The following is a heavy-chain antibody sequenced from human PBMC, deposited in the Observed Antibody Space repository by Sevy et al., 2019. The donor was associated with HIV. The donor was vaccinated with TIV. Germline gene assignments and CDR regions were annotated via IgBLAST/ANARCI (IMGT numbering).Heavy chain of an antibody. J-gene: IGHJ4*02. CDR2: FDPEDGEK. CDR3: ASAREYYEDSSGYLDY. Sequence: ASVKVSCKVSGYTLTKLSMHWVRQAPGKGLEWMGRFDPEDGEKIYAQKFQGRVTMTEDTSTDTAYMELSSLRYKDTAVEYWASAREYYEDSSGYLDYWGQGTLVTVSS. D-gene: IGHD3-22*01. CDR1: GYTLTKLS. V-gene: IGHV1-24*01.